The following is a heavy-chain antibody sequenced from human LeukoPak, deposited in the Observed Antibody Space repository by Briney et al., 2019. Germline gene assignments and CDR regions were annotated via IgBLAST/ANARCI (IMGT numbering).Heavy chain of an antibody. D-gene: IGHD3-9*01. V-gene: IGHV2-5*01. CDR2: IYWNDDK. Sequence: SGPTLVNPTQTLTLTCTFSGFSLSTSGVGVGWIRQPPGKALEWLALIYWNDDKRYSPSLKSRLTITKDTSKNQVVLTMTNMDPVDTATYYCAHSHQGTEKQHYDILTGYYIRAPYSWFDPWGQGTLVTVSS. CDR1: GFSLSTSGVG. CDR3: AHSHQGTEKQHYDILTGYYIRAPYSWFDP. J-gene: IGHJ5*02.